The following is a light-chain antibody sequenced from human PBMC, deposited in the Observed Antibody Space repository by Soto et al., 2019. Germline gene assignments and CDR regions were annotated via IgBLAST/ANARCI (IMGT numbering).Light chain of an antibody. Sequence: QSALTQPASVSGSPGQSITISCTGTSSDVGGYNYVSWYQQHPGKAPKLMIYGVTNRPSGVSNRFSGSKSGNTASLTISGLQAEDEADYYCSSYTFSSTLSVVFGGGTKLTVL. CDR2: GVT. CDR1: SSDVGGYNY. CDR3: SSYTFSSTLSVV. J-gene: IGLJ2*01. V-gene: IGLV2-14*01.